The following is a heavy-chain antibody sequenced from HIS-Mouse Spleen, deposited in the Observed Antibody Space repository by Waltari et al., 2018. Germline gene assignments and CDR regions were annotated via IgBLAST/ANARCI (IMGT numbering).Heavy chain of an antibody. CDR2: INPNSGGT. CDR1: GYTFTGYY. CDR3: ARDGSITMVRGVSWFDP. Sequence: QVQLVQSGAEVTKPGASVKVSCTASGYTFTGYYMYWVRQAPGQGLEWMGWINPNSGGTNYAQKFQGRVTMTRDTSISTAYMELSRLRSDDTAVYYCARDGSITMVRGVSWFDPWGQGTLVTVSS. J-gene: IGHJ5*02. D-gene: IGHD3-10*01. V-gene: IGHV1-2*02.